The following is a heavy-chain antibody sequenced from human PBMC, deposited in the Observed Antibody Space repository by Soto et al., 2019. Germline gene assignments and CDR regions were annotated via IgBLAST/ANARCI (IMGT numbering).Heavy chain of an antibody. V-gene: IGHV4-31*03. CDR3: ARELKTATGAALAWYFDL. D-gene: IGHD2-15*01. J-gene: IGHJ2*01. CDR2: IDYSGGD. CDR1: GDSISSGLYY. Sequence: QVQLQESGPGLVKPSQTLSLTCTVSGDSISSGLYYWSWIRQHPGKGLEGIGYIDYSGGDYYTPSLKSRATMSVDTSKNQFSLKLTSVTAADTAVYYCARELKTATGAALAWYFDLWGRGTLVTVSS.